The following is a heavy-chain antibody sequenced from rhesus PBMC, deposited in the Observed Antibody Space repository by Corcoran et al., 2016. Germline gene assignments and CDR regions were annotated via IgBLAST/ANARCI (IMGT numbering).Heavy chain of an antibody. CDR3: ARDEGIAAGACFDY. Sequence: VQLQESGPGLVKPSETLFLSFAVSGYSFSSNYWSWFRQPPGTGLEWIGDNYGSEGSTYSDHCLKSRVTISTDTSKDRFSLRLSSVNAADRAVYYCARDEGIAAGACFDYWGQGVLVTVSS. J-gene: IGHJ4*01. D-gene: IGHD6-13*01. CDR2: NYGSEGST. CDR1: GYSFSSNY. V-gene: IGHV4-160*01.